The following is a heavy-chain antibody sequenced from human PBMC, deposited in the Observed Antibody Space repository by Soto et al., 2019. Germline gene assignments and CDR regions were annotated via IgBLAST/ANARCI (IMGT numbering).Heavy chain of an antibody. CDR2: IYYSGST. V-gene: IGHV4-59*01. CDR1: GGSISSYY. J-gene: IGHJ5*02. CDR3: ARAAVAGTGGWFDP. Sequence: LTCTVSGGSISSYYWSWIRQPPGKGLEWIGYIYYSGSTNYNPSLKSRVTISVDTSKNQFSLKLSSVTAADTAVYYCARAAVAGTGGWFDPWGQGTLVTVSS. D-gene: IGHD6-19*01.